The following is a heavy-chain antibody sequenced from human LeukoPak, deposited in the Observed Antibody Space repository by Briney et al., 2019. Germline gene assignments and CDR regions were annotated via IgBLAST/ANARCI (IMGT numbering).Heavy chain of an antibody. J-gene: IGHJ4*02. CDR2: INHDSTGP. CDR3: ARAGPDWRIDS. CDR1: GFSFSGYW. D-gene: IGHD3-9*01. Sequence: GGSLRLSCAASGFSFSGYWMHWVRQAPGKGLVWVALINHDSTGPNYADSLKGRFSISRDNAKDTLNLQMNSLRAEDTAVYYCARAGPDWRIDSWGQGTLVTVSS. V-gene: IGHV3-74*01.